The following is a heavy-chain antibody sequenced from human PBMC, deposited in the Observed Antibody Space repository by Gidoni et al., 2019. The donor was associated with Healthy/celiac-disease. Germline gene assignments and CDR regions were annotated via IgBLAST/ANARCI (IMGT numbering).Heavy chain of an antibody. Sequence: QLQLQESGPGLVKPSETLSLTCTVPGGSISSSSDYWGWIRQPPGKGLDWIWSIYYRGSTYYNPSLKSRVTISVDTSKNQFSLKLSSVTAADTAVYYCARVVPAAITDDWFDPWGQGTLVTVSS. J-gene: IGHJ5*02. CDR3: ARVVPAAITDDWFDP. CDR1: GGSISSSSDY. CDR2: IYYRGST. D-gene: IGHD2-2*02. V-gene: IGHV4-39*07.